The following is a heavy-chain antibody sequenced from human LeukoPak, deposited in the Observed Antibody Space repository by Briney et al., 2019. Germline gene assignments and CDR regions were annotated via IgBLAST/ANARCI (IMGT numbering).Heavy chain of an antibody. J-gene: IGHJ4*02. CDR2: IKSKTDGGTT. D-gene: IGHD3-22*01. Sequence: PGGSLRLSCAASGFTFSNAWTSWVRQAPGKGLEWVGRIKSKTDGGTTDYAAPVKGRFTISRDDSKNTLYLQMNSLKTEDTAVYYCTTGEYYDSSGRANDYWGQGTLVTVSS. CDR1: GFTFSNAW. CDR3: TTGEYYDSSGRANDY. V-gene: IGHV3-15*01.